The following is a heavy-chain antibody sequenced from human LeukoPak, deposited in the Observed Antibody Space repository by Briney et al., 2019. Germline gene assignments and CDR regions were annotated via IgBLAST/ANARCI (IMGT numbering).Heavy chain of an antibody. CDR1: GYTLTELS. CDR2: FDPEDGET. Sequence: ASVKVSCKVSGYTLTELSMHWGRQGPGKRREWMGGFDPEDGETIYAQKFQGRVTMTEDTSTDTAYMELSSLRSEDTAVYYCATGELGMGLDYWGQGTLVTVSS. J-gene: IGHJ4*02. D-gene: IGHD7-27*01. CDR3: ATGELGMGLDY. V-gene: IGHV1-24*01.